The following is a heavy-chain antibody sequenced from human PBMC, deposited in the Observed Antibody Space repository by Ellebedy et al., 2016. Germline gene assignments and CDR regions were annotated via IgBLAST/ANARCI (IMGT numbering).Heavy chain of an antibody. D-gene: IGHD1-26*01. CDR2: ISYDGRNK. Sequence: GGSLRLSXAASGFTFSSYGMHWVRQAPGKGLEWVAVISYDGRNKNYADSVKGRFTISRDNSKNTLYLQMNGLRAEDTAVYYCTELSIWGQGTMVTVSS. J-gene: IGHJ3*02. CDR1: GFTFSSYG. CDR3: TELSI. V-gene: IGHV3-30*03.